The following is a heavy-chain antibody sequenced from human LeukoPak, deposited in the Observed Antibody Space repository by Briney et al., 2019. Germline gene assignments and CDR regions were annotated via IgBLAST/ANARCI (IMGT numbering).Heavy chain of an antibody. J-gene: IGHJ4*02. CDR3: ARAPLTTYPW. Sequence: GASVKVSCKTSGYDFTSYAMHWVRQAPGQRLEWMGWINVVNDNTKLSQKFQGRVTITSDTSASTAYMEMSSLRFDDTAVYYCARAPLTTYPWWGQGTLVTAAS. V-gene: IGHV1-3*01. CDR2: INVVNDNT. CDR1: GYDFTSYA. D-gene: IGHD2/OR15-2a*01.